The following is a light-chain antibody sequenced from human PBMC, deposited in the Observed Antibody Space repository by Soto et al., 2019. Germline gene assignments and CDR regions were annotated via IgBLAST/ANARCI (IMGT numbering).Light chain of an antibody. V-gene: IGKV3-15*01. CDR1: QSITSR. CDR3: QQYDNWPLT. J-gene: IGKJ5*01. CDR2: GAS. Sequence: ETVMTQSPATLSVSPGERATLSCRASQSITSRLGWYQQRPGQAPRLLIYGASTRAAGIPARFSGSGSGTEFTLTISSLQSEDLAVYYCQQYDNWPLTFGQGTRLEIK.